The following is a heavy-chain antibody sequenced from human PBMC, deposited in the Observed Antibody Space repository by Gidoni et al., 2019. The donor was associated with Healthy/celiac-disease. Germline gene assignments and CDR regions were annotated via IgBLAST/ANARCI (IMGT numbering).Heavy chain of an antibody. D-gene: IGHD6-19*01. V-gene: IGHV3-9*01. J-gene: IGHJ6*02. CDR1: GFTFDDYA. Sequence: DVQLVESGGGLVQPGRSLRLSCAASGFTFDDYAMHWVRQAPGKGLEWVAGIRWNSGSIGYADSVKGRFTISRDNAKNSLYLQMNSLRAEDTAVYYCAKDKGGLVRIDYGMDVWGQGTTVTVSS. CDR2: IRWNSGSI. CDR3: AKDKGGLVRIDYGMDV.